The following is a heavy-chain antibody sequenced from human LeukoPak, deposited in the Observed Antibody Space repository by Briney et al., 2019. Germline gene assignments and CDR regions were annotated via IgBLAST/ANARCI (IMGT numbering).Heavy chain of an antibody. Sequence: ASVKVSCKASGYTFTGYYMHWVRQAPGQGLEWMGWISAYNGNTNYAQKLQGRVTMTTDTSTSTAYMELRSLRSDDTAVYYCARDRSPKLLWFGELYDYWGQGTLVTVSS. D-gene: IGHD3-10*01. CDR2: ISAYNGNT. J-gene: IGHJ4*02. V-gene: IGHV1-18*04. CDR3: ARDRSPKLLWFGELYDY. CDR1: GYTFTGYY.